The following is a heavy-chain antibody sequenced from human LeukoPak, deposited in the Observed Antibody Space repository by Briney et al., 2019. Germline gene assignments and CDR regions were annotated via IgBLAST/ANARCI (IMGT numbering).Heavy chain of an antibody. CDR2: IYTSGST. V-gene: IGHV4-61*02. Sequence: PSETLSLTCTVSGGSISSGSYYWSWIRQPAGKGLEWIGRIYTSGSTNYNPSLKSRVTISVDTSKNQFSLKLSSVTAADTAVYYCARDGRSGGYSSGWYLYWGQGTLVIVSS. CDR3: ARDGRSGGYSSGWYLY. CDR1: GGSISSGSYY. D-gene: IGHD6-19*01. J-gene: IGHJ4*02.